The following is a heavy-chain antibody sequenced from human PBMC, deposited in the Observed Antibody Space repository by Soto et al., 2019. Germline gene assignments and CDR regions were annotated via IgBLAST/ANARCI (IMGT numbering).Heavy chain of an antibody. CDR2: IYYSGST. Sequence: QVQLQESGPGLVKPSETLSLTCTVSGGSISSYYWSWIRQPPGKGLEWIGYIYYSGSTNYNPSLKIRVTISVDTSQNQFSLKLSSVTAADTAVYYCASSNLAAAGFYYYGMDVWGRGTTVTVSS. J-gene: IGHJ6*02. V-gene: IGHV4-59*01. CDR1: GGSISSYY. D-gene: IGHD6-13*01. CDR3: ASSNLAAAGFYYYGMDV.